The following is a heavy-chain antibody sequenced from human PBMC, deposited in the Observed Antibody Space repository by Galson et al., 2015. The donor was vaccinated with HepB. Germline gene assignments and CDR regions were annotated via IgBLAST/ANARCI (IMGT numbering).Heavy chain of an antibody. CDR3: ARARGDVYYYDPPQGFDY. Sequence: TLSLTCTVSGGSISSGDDYWSWIRQPPGKGLEWIGHIFYSGSTYYNPSLKSRVTISVDTSKNQFSLKLSSVTAADTAVYHCARARGDVYYYDPPQGFDYWGQGTLVTVSS. J-gene: IGHJ4*02. V-gene: IGHV4-30-4*01. CDR2: IFYSGST. D-gene: IGHD3-3*01. CDR1: GGSISSGDDY.